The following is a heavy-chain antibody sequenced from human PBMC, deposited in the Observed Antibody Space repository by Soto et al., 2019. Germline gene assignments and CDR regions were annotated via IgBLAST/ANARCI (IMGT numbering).Heavy chain of an antibody. D-gene: IGHD6-6*01. J-gene: IGHJ6*02. Sequence: TSETLSLTCTVSGASISSYYWSWIRQPPGKGLEWIGYIYYNGSANYNPSLKSQVTISVDTSKNQFSLKLSSVTAADTAVYYCARGGHWRGYSSSRVDYYYGMDVWGQGTTVTVSS. CDR1: GASISSYY. CDR2: IYYNGSA. V-gene: IGHV4-59*12. CDR3: ARGGHWRGYSSSRVDYYYGMDV.